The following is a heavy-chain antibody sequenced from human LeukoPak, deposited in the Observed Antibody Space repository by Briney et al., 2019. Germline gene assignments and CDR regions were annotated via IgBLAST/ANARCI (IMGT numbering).Heavy chain of an antibody. J-gene: IGHJ4*02. D-gene: IGHD2-15*01. CDR1: GFTFSGSA. V-gene: IGHV3-73*01. CDR3: TRSAGYCSGGSCYYVADY. CDR2: IRSKANSYAT. Sequence: PGGSLRLSCAASGFTFSGSAMHWVRQASGKGLEWVGRIRSKANSYATAYAASVKGRFTISRDDSKNTAYLQMNSLKTEDTAVYYCTRSAGYCSGGSCYYVADYWGQGTLVTVSS.